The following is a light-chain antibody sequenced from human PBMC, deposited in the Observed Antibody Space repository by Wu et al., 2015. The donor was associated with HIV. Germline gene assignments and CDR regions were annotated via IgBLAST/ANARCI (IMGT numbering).Light chain of an antibody. V-gene: IGKV1-39*01. J-gene: IGKJ3*01. CDR3: QQSYSAPRT. Sequence: DIQTTQSPSSLSASVGDRVTISCRASQSISSYLNWYQRKPGKAPKLLIYAASDLQSGVPSRFSGGRSGTDFTLTISSLQPEDFATYYCQQSYSAPRTFGPGTKVDIK. CDR1: QSISSY. CDR2: AAS.